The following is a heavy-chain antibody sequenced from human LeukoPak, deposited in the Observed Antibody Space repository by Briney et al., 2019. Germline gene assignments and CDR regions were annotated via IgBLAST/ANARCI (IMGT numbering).Heavy chain of an antibody. CDR3: ARDFRAPGIAAADEYYYYYGMDV. CDR2: ISYDGSNK. V-gene: IGHV3-30*04. D-gene: IGHD6-13*01. Sequence: QPGRSLRLSCAVSGFTFSSYAMHWVRQAPGKGLEWVAVISYDGSNKYYADSVKGRFTISRDNSKNTLYLQMNSLRAEDTAVYYCARDFRAPGIAAADEYYYYYGMDVWGQGTTVTVSS. CDR1: GFTFSSYA. J-gene: IGHJ6*02.